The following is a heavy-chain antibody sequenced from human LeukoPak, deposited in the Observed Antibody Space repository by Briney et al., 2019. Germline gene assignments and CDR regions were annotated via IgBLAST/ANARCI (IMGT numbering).Heavy chain of an antibody. CDR3: ARDRSVAAPQDWFDP. V-gene: IGHV1-2*02. J-gene: IGHJ5*02. D-gene: IGHD6-13*01. CDR1: GYTFTGYY. Sequence: ASVKVSCKASGYTFTGYYMHWVRQAPGQGLEWMGWINPNSGGTNYARKFQGRVTMTRDTSISTAYMELSRLRSDDTAVYYCARDRSVAAPQDWFDPWGQGTLVTVSS. CDR2: INPNSGGT.